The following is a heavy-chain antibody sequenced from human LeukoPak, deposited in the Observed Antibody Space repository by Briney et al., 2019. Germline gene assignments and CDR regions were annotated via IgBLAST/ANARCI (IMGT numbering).Heavy chain of an antibody. CDR2: ISAYNGNA. CDR3: ARDSRSGGYCSGGSCYSGDAFDI. V-gene: IGHV1-18*01. CDR1: GYTFTSYG. J-gene: IGHJ3*02. Sequence: GASVKVSCKASGYTFTSYGISWVRQAPGQGLEWMGWISAYNGNANYAQKLQGRVTMTTDTSTSTAYMELRGLRSDDTAVYYCARDSRSGGYCSGGSCYSGDAFDIWGQGTMVTVSS. D-gene: IGHD2-15*01.